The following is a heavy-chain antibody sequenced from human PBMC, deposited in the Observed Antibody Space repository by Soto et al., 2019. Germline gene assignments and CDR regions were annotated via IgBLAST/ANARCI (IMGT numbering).Heavy chain of an antibody. D-gene: IGHD3-22*01. J-gene: IGHJ5*02. CDR3: ARPYSSSTNRFDP. V-gene: IGHV1-2*06. CDR1: GYTFTGYY. CDR2: LNPDSGDT. Sequence: ASVKVSCKALGYTFTGYYMHWVRQAPGQGPEWMGRLNPDSGDTIYAQRFQGRVTMTRDTSIRTAYMEMRSLRSDDTAVYYCARPYSSSTNRFDPWGQGPLVTVSS.